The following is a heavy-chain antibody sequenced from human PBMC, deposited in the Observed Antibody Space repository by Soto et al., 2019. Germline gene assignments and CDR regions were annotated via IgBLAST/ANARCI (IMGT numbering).Heavy chain of an antibody. CDR2: INHSGST. J-gene: IGHJ5*02. CDR1: CESFSGYY. V-gene: IGHV4-34*01. CDR3: AKRMVRISIFGSYNWFVP. Sequence: SETLPVTCAVYCESFSGYYWTWIRQAPGKGLEWIGEINHSGSTNFNPSLKSRVTISEDTSKNQFSLNLSSVTAADTAVYYCAKRMVRISIFGSYNWFVPWGQGTLVTVSS. D-gene: IGHD3-3*01.